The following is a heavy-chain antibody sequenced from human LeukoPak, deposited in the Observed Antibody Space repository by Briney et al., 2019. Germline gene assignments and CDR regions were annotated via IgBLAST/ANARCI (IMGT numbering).Heavy chain of an antibody. CDR3: ARAPYSSSSNFDY. V-gene: IGHV1-69*01. CDR1: GGTFSSYA. Sequence: EASVKVSCKAPGGTFSSYAISWVRQAPGQGLEWMGGIIPIFGTANYAQKFQGRVTITADESTSTAYMELSSLRSEDTAVYYCARAPYSSSSNFDYWGQGTLVTVSS. CDR2: IIPIFGTA. D-gene: IGHD6-6*01. J-gene: IGHJ4*02.